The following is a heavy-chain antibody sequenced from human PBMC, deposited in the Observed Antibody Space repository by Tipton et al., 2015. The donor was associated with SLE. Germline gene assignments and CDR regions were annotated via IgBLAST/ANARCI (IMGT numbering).Heavy chain of an antibody. CDR2: IYYSGSTNYSGST. Sequence: TLSLTCTVSGGSISSYYWSWIRQPPGKGLEWIGYIYYSGSTNYSGSTNYNPSLKSRVTISLDTSKRQFSLKLSAVTAADTAVYYCARGGVLGFHPSAFDIWGQGTMVTVSS. V-gene: IGHV4-59*01. D-gene: IGHD3-10*01. J-gene: IGHJ3*02. CDR3: ARGGVLGFHPSAFDI. CDR1: GGSISSYY.